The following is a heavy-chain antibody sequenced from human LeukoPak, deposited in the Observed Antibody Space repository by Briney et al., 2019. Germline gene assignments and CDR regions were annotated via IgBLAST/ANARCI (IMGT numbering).Heavy chain of an antibody. Sequence: GGSLRLSCAASGFTFSSYWMSWVRQAPGKGLEWVANIKQDGSEKYYVDSVNGRSTISRDNAKNSLYLQMNSLRAEDTAVYYCARVYVWGSRDAFDIWGQGTMVTVSS. CDR1: GFTFSSYW. D-gene: IGHD3-16*01. V-gene: IGHV3-7*01. CDR3: ARVYVWGSRDAFDI. CDR2: IKQDGSEK. J-gene: IGHJ3*02.